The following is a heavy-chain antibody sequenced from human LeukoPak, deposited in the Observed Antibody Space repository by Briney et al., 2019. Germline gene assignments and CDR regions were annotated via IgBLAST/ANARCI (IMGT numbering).Heavy chain of an antibody. CDR2: IWYDGSNK. CDR1: GFTFSSYG. CDR3: AMVRDYYFYGLDV. D-gene: IGHD3-10*01. V-gene: IGHV3-33*08. J-gene: IGHJ6*02. Sequence: GRSLRLSCAASGFTFSSYGMHWVRQAPGKGLEWVAVIWYDGSNKYYADSVKGRFTISRDNSKNTLYLQMNSLRAEDTAVYYCAMVRDYYFYGLDVWGQGTTVTVSS.